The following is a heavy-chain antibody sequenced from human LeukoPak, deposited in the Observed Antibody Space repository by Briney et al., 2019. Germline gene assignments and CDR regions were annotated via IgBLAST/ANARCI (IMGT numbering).Heavy chain of an antibody. J-gene: IGHJ4*02. Sequence: ASVKVSCKASGYTFTAYYMHWVRQAPGQGLEWMGWINPNSGGTNSSQKFQDRVTLTRDTSISTAYMELGSLRSDDTAIYYCARAYGSGSSYHPDYWGQGTLVAVSS. CDR1: GYTFTAYY. CDR2: INPNSGGT. D-gene: IGHD3-10*01. CDR3: ARAYGSGSSYHPDY. V-gene: IGHV1-2*02.